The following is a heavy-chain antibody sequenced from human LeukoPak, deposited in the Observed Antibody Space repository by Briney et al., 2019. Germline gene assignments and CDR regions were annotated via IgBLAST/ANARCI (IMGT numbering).Heavy chain of an antibody. Sequence: SETLSLTCTVSGGSISSSSYYWGWIRQPPGKGLEWIGSIYHSGSTYYNPSLKSRVTISVDTSKNQFSLKLSSVIAADTAVYYCARLYSYGYGFLWGQGTLVTVSS. CDR2: IYHSGST. J-gene: IGHJ4*02. V-gene: IGHV4-39*01. D-gene: IGHD5-18*01. CDR3: ARLYSYGYGFL. CDR1: GGSISSSSYY.